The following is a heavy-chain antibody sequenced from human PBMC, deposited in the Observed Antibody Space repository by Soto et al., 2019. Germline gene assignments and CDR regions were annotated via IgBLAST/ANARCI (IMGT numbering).Heavy chain of an antibody. Sequence: QVHLVQSGAEVKKPGASVKVSCQGSGYAFTTYGITWVRQAPGQGLEWMGWISAHNGNTSYARKLPGRVTVTRDTATSTAYMEMRSLRYDDTAVYYCARGRYGDYWGQGALVTVSS. CDR3: ARGRYGDY. CDR1: GYAFTTYG. D-gene: IGHD1-1*01. V-gene: IGHV1-18*01. J-gene: IGHJ4*02. CDR2: ISAHNGNT.